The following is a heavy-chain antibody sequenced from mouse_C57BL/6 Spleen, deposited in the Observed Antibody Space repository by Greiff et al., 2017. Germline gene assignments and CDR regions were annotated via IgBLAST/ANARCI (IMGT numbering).Heavy chain of an antibody. CDR2: ISGGGGNT. Sequence: DVKLVESGGGLVKPGGSLKLSCAASGFTFSSYTMSWVRQTPGKRLEWVATISGGGGNTSYPDSVKGRFTISRDNAKNTLYLQMSSLRSEDAAWYYCARAYYYDSSPWFAYWGQGTLVTVSA. CDR1: GFTFSSYT. J-gene: IGHJ3*01. V-gene: IGHV5-9*01. CDR3: ARAYYYDSSPWFAY. D-gene: IGHD1-1*01.